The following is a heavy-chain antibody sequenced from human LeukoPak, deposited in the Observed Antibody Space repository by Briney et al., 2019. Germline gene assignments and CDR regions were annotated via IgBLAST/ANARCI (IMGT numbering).Heavy chain of an antibody. Sequence: PGGSPRLSCAASGFTFSSYAMSWVRQAPGKGLEWVSSISSSSSYIYYADSVKGRFTISRDNAKNSLYLQMNSLRAEDTAVYYCARVHPVRGSSWTGDYWGQGTLVTVSS. D-gene: IGHD6-13*01. V-gene: IGHV3-21*01. CDR1: GFTFSSYA. J-gene: IGHJ4*02. CDR2: ISSSSSYI. CDR3: ARVHPVRGSSWTGDY.